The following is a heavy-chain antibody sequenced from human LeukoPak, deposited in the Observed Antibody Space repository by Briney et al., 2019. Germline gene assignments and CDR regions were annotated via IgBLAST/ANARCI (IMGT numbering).Heavy chain of an antibody. CDR3: TREDYYYASGH. J-gene: IGHJ4*02. Sequence: GGSLRLSCAASGFTFDDYAMHWVRQAPGKGLEWVSGISWNSGSIGYADSVKGRFTISRDNAKNSLYLQMNSLRAEDTAVYYCTREDYYYASGHWGQGTLVTVSS. V-gene: IGHV3-9*01. D-gene: IGHD3-10*01. CDR1: GFTFDDYA. CDR2: ISWNSGSI.